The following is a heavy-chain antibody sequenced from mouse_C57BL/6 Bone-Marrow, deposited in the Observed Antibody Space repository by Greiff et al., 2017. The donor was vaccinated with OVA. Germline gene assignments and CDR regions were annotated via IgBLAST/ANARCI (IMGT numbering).Heavy chain of an antibody. V-gene: IGHV1-39*01. CDR3: ASEALPFITTDWYFDV. CDR1: GYSFTDYN. CDR2: INPNYGTT. Sequence: EVQLQQSGPELVKPGASVKISCKASGYSFTDYNMNWVKQSNGKSLEWIGVINPNYGTTSYNQKFKGKATLTVDQSSSTAYMQLNSLTSEDSAVYYCASEALPFITTDWYFDVWGTGTTVTVSS. J-gene: IGHJ1*03. D-gene: IGHD1-1*01.